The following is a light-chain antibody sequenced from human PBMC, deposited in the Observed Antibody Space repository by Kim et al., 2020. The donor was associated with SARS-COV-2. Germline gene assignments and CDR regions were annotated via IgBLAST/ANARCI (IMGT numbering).Light chain of an antibody. Sequence: VSPGEIAHLSCRASQSVSSNLAWYQQKPGQAPRLLIYGASTGATGIPARFSGSGSGTEFTLTISSLQSEDLAVYYCQQYNNWPLTFGGGTKVDIK. CDR1: QSVSSN. CDR2: GAS. J-gene: IGKJ4*01. V-gene: IGKV3-15*01. CDR3: QQYNNWPLT.